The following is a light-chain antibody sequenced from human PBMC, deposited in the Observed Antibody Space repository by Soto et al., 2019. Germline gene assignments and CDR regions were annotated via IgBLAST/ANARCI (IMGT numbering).Light chain of an antibody. V-gene: IGKV1-12*01. CDR2: GAS. CDR3: QQADSFPLT. J-gene: IGKJ4*01. CDR1: QGISSW. Sequence: DIQMTQSPSSVSASVGDKVTITCRASQGISSWLAWYQQKPGKAPKLRIYGASSLESGVPSRFSGSGAGTDCTLTINSLQPEDFATYYCQQADSFPLTVGGGTKVEIK.